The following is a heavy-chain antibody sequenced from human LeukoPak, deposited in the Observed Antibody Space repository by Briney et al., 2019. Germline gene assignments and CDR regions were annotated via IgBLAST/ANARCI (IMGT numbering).Heavy chain of an antibody. J-gene: IGHJ6*03. V-gene: IGHV3-30*02. CDR1: GFTFRSYG. D-gene: IGHD2-8*01. Sequence: GGSLRLSCAASGFTFRSYGMLWVRQAPGKGLEWVAYIQNDGSNEQYADSVKGRFSISRDSSKNILYLQMNSLRAEDTAVYYCAKDRCSNGIGCYYYYMDVWGKGTTVTISS. CDR2: IQNDGSNE. CDR3: AKDRCSNGIGCYYYYMDV.